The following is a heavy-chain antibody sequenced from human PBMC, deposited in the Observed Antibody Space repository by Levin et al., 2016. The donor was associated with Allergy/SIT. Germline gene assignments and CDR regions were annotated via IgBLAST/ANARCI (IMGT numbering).Heavy chain of an antibody. D-gene: IGHD3-10*01. CDR3: ARKAPRMVFPADN. CDR2: ISAYNGNT. V-gene: IGHV1-18*01. Sequence: WVRQAPGQGLEWMGWISAYNGNTNYAQKFQGRVSMTTDTSTNTAYMELGTLKSDDTAVYYCARKAPRMVFPADNWGQGTLVTVSS. J-gene: IGHJ4*02.